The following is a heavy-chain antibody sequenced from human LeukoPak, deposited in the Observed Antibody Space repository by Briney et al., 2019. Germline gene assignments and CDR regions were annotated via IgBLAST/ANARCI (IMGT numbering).Heavy chain of an antibody. Sequence: GGSLRLSCAASGFTFSSYAMSWVRQAPGKGLEWVSAISGSGGSTYYVDSVKGRFTISRDNSKNTLYLQMNSLRAEDTAVYYCAKDLGSVVVPAAIDYWGQGTLVTVSS. J-gene: IGHJ4*02. D-gene: IGHD2-2*01. CDR3: AKDLGSVVVPAAIDY. V-gene: IGHV3-23*01. CDR2: ISGSGGST. CDR1: GFTFSSYA.